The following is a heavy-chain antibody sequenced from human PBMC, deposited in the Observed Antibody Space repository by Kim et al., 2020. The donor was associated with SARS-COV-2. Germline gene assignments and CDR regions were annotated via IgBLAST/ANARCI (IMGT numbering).Heavy chain of an antibody. CDR1: GGSISSGSYY. Sequence: SETLSLTCTVSGGSISSGSYYWSWIRQPAGKGLEWIGRIYTSGSTNYNPSLKSRVTISVDTSKNQFSLKLSSVTAADTAVYYCARVYSSGWFDPRDWYFDLWGRGTLVTVSS. CDR3: ARVYSSGWFDPRDWYFDL. D-gene: IGHD6-19*01. CDR2: IYTSGST. V-gene: IGHV4-61*02. J-gene: IGHJ2*01.